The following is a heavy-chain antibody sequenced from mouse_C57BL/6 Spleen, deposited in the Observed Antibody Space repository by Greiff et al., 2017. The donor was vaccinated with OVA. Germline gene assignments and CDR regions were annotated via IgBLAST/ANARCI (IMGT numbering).Heavy chain of an antibody. J-gene: IGHJ3*01. D-gene: IGHD2-1*01. CDR1: GFTFSDYG. Sequence: EVKLVESGGGLVKPGGSLKLSCAASGFTFSDYGMHWVRQAPEKGLEWVAYLSSGSSTIYYADTVKGRFTISRDKAKNTLFLQMTSLRSEDTAMYYCARQGNSAWFAYWGQGTLVTVSA. CDR3: ARQGNSAWFAY. CDR2: LSSGSSTI. V-gene: IGHV5-17*01.